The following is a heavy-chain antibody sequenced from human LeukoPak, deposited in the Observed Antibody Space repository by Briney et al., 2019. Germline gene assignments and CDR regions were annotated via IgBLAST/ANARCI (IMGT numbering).Heavy chain of an antibody. V-gene: IGHV4-59*01. D-gene: IGHD2-2*01. J-gene: IGHJ6*02. CDR1: GGSISSYY. CDR2: IYYSGST. CDR3: AREVVGVSYYGMDV. Sequence: SETLSLTCTVSGGSISSYYWSWIRQPPGKGLEWIGYIYYSGSTNYNPSLKSRVTISVDTSKNQFSPKLSSVTAADTAVYYCAREVVGVSYYGMDVWGQGTTVTVSS.